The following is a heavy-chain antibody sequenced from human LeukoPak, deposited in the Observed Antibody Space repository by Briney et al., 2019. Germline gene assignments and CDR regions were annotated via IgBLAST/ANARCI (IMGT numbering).Heavy chain of an antibody. CDR2: ISYDGSST. CDR1: GFTFSNYW. CDR3: ARGSFDY. Sequence: GGSLRLSCAASGFTFSNYWMHWVRQAPGKGLVWVSRISYDGSSTNYADSVKGRFTISRVNAKNSLFLQMNSLRAEDTAVYYCARGSFDYWGQGTLVTVSS. V-gene: IGHV3-74*01. J-gene: IGHJ4*02.